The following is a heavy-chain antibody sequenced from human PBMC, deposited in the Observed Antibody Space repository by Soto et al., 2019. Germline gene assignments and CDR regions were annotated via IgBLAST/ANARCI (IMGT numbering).Heavy chain of an antibody. Sequence: LRLSCAASGFTFSSYSMSWVRQAPGKGLEWVSSISSSSSYIYYAHSVKGRFTISRDNAKNSLYLQMNSLRAEDTAVYYCARTNTYYDYVWGSYRTLHYYYYYGMDVWGQGTTVTVSS. J-gene: IGHJ6*02. CDR1: GFTFSSYS. D-gene: IGHD3-16*02. V-gene: IGHV3-21*01. CDR2: ISSSSSYI. CDR3: ARTNTYYDYVWGSYRTLHYYYYYGMDV.